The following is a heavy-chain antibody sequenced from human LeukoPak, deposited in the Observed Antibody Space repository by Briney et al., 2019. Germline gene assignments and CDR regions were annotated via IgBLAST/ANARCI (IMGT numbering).Heavy chain of an antibody. CDR1: GYTFTNYV. CDR2: ISAGDAST. V-gene: IGHV1-3*01. J-gene: IGHJ4*02. CDR3: ATEIIGSGDWEY. D-gene: IGHD2-21*01. Sequence: ASVKVSCKASGYTFTNYVTHWVRQAPGQRLEWMGWISAGDASTTYSQNFQGRVTISRDTSASTVYMELGSLRSEDTAVYYCATEIIGSGDWEYWGQGTLVTVSS.